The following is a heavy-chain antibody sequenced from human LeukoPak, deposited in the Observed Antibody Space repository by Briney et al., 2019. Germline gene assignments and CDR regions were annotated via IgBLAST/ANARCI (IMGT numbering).Heavy chain of an antibody. Sequence: GGSLRLSCAASGFTFSSYEMNWVRQAPGKGLEGVSYISSSGSTIYYADSVKGRFTISRDNAKNSLYLQMNSLRAEDTAVYYCAELGITMIGGVWGKGTTVTISS. J-gene: IGHJ6*04. CDR2: ISSSGSTI. CDR3: AELGITMIGGV. D-gene: IGHD3-10*02. V-gene: IGHV3-48*03. CDR1: GFTFSSYE.